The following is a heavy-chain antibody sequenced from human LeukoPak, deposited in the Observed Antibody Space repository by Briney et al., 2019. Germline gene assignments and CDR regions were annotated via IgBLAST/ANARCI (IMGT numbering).Heavy chain of an antibody. J-gene: IGHJ4*02. Sequence: PSETLSLTCTVSGGSISSYYWSWIRQAPGKGLEWIAYISDIGSINYNPSLKSRVTISLDTSKNQFSLKLSSVTAADTAVYYCAGHHPRNTVDFWGQGTLVTVSS. D-gene: IGHD2/OR15-2a*01. CDR1: GGSISSYY. CDR2: ISDIGSI. CDR3: AGHHPRNTVDF. V-gene: IGHV4-59*08.